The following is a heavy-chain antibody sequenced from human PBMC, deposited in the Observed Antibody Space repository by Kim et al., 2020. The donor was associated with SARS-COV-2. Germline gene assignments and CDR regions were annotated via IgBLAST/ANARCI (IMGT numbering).Heavy chain of an antibody. J-gene: IGHJ6*02. V-gene: IGHV4-34*01. Sequence: PSLKSRVTISVDTSKNQFSLKLSSVTAADTAVYYCARGLVGATSYYYGMDVWGQGTTVTVSS. D-gene: IGHD1-26*01. CDR3: ARGLVGATSYYYGMDV.